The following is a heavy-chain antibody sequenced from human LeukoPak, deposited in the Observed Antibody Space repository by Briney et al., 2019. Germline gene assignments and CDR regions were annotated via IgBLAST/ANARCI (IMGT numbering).Heavy chain of an antibody. V-gene: IGHV3-23*01. D-gene: IGHD6-13*01. CDR1: GFTSSSYA. CDR3: TKHRSGIAASGSNY. J-gene: IGHJ4*02. Sequence: GGSLRLSSAASGFTSSSYATSGGRQGPGRGGEWVSVSVIGGSGGTSGDTTYYADSVKGRFTISRDDSNNTLYQQMNNLSVEDTAVYYCTKHRSGIAASGSNYWGQGTLVSVSS. CDR2: IGGSGGTSGDTT.